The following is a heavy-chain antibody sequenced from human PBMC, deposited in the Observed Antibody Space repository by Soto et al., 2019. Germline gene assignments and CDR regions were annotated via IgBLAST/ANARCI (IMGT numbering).Heavy chain of an antibody. V-gene: IGHV1-69*02. J-gene: IGHJ6*02. CDR1: GGTFSSYT. CDR3: ARILDYYDSSVHTYYGMVV. Sequence: QVQLVQSGAEVKKPGSSVKVSCKASGGTFSSYTISWVRQAPGQGLEWMGRIIPILGIANYAQKFQGRVTITADKSTSNAYTELSSLRSEDTAVYYCARILDYYDSSVHTYYGMVVWGQGTTVTVSS. D-gene: IGHD3-22*01. CDR2: IIPILGIA.